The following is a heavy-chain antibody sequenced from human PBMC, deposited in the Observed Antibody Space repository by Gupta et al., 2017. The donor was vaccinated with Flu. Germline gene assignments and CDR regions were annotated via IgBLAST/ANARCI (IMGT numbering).Heavy chain of an antibody. Sequence: ETQLVESGGGLVLPGGSLRLSCAASGFTFSSPSLQWVRQAPGKGLVWVPRINPDGSSTTYAEFVKGRFTISRDNAKNTLYLQMNSLGDDDTAVYYCATVTSGCWGQGTLVTVSS. CDR3: ATVTSGC. J-gene: IGHJ4*02. CDR1: GFTFSSPS. V-gene: IGHV3-74*03. CDR2: INPDGSST. D-gene: IGHD4-17*01.